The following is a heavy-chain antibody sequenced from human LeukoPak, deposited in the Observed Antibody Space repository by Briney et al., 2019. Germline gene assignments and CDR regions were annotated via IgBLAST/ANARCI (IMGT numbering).Heavy chain of an antibody. V-gene: IGHV3-23*01. J-gene: IGHJ5*02. D-gene: IGHD3-22*01. CDR3: AKDFDSSGYYDWFDP. Sequence: GGSLRLSCVASGFTFSSYAMSWVRQAPGKGLEWVSAISGSGGSTYYADSVKGRFTISRDNSKNTLYLQMNSLRAEDTAVYYCAKDFDSSGYYDWFDPWGQGTLVTVSS. CDR1: GFTFSSYA. CDR2: ISGSGGST.